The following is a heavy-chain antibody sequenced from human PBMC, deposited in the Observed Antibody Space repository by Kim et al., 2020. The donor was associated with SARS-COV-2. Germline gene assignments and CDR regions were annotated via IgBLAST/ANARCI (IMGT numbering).Heavy chain of an antibody. CDR1: GFTFSSYA. CDR2: ISYDGSNK. CDR3: ARPRYGGNVNPFDY. J-gene: IGHJ4*02. Sequence: GGSLRLSCAASGFTFSSYAMHWVRQAPGKGLEWVAVISYDGSNKYYADSVKGRFTISRDNSKNTLYLQMNSLRAEDTAVYYCARPRYGGNVNPFDYWGQGTLVTVSS. D-gene: IGHD2-15*01. V-gene: IGHV3-30-3*01.